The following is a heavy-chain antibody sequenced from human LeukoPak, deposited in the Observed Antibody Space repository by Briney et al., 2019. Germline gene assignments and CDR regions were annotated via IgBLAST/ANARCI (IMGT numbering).Heavy chain of an antibody. CDR1: GFTFSSYA. D-gene: IGHD6-19*01. Sequence: GGSLRLSCAASGFTFSSYAIHWVRQTPGKGLEWGAVISYDGSNKSYADSVKGRFPISRDNSQTTLYLQMNSLRTEDTAMYYCAQGGPYSSDGGDYWGQGTLVTVSS. CDR3: AQGGPYSSDGGDY. CDR2: ISYDGSNK. V-gene: IGHV3-30-3*01. J-gene: IGHJ4*02.